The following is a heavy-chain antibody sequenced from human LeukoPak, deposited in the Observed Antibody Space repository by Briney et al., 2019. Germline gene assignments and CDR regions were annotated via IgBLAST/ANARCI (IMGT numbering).Heavy chain of an antibody. D-gene: IGHD6-13*01. J-gene: IGHJ6*03. Sequence: GASVKVSCKASGYTFTSYGISWVRQAPGQGLEWMGWMNPNSGNTGYAQKFQGRVTITRNTSISTAYMELSSLRSEDTAVYYCARGTYSSPFYYYYYMDVWGKGTTVTVSS. CDR2: MNPNSGNT. CDR3: ARGTYSSPFYYYYYMDV. CDR1: GYTFTSYG. V-gene: IGHV1-8*03.